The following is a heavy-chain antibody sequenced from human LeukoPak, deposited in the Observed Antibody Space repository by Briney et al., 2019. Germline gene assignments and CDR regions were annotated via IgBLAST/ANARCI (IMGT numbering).Heavy chain of an antibody. CDR1: GFTFSDYY. CDR2: ISASGGST. V-gene: IGHV3-23*01. D-gene: IGHD4-17*01. CDR3: AKDEATVTTGFFQH. Sequence: GGSLRLSCAASGFTFSDYYMSWIRQAPGKGLEWVSVISASGGSTYYADSVKGRFTISRDNSKNTLYLQMNSLRAEDTAVYYCAKDEATVTTGFFQHWGQGTLVTVSS. J-gene: IGHJ1*01.